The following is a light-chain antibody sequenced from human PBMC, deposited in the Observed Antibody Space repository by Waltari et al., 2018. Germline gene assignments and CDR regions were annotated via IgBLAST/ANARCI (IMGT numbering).Light chain of an antibody. CDR1: QSVSSY. CDR3: QQRSNWPLFT. CDR2: DAS. V-gene: IGKV3-11*01. Sequence: EIVLTQSPATLSLSPGDRATLSCRASQSVSSYLAWYQQKPGKAPRLLIYDASNRATGIPARFSGSGSGTDFTLTISSLEPEDFAVYYCQQRSNWPLFTFGPGTKVDIK. J-gene: IGKJ3*01.